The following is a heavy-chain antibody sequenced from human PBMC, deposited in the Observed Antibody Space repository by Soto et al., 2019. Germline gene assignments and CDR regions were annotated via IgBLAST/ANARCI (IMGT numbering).Heavy chain of an antibody. D-gene: IGHD3-10*01. CDR2: VSPYNGHT. CDR1: GYTFTSFG. Sequence: QDQLVQSGAEVKKPGASVKVSCKASGYTFTSFGIAWVRQAPGQGLEWLGWVSPYNGHTRYAQEVEGRDTMTTETPTRTAYMELRSLRSDDTAVYYSARVTFGELSWFDPWGQGTLVTVSS. CDR3: ARVTFGELSWFDP. V-gene: IGHV1-18*01. J-gene: IGHJ5*02.